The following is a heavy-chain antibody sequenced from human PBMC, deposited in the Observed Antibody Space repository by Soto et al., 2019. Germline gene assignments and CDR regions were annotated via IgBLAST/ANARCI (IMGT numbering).Heavy chain of an antibody. CDR2: IIPIFGTA. Sequence: SVKVSCKASGGTFSSYSISWVRQAPGQGLEWMGGIIPIFGTANYAQKFQGRVTITADESTSTAYMELSSLRSEDTAVYYCARAQQTYYYDSSGYVAFDIWGQGTMVTVSS. J-gene: IGHJ3*02. CDR3: ARAQQTYYYDSSGYVAFDI. D-gene: IGHD3-22*01. CDR1: GGTFSSYS. V-gene: IGHV1-69*13.